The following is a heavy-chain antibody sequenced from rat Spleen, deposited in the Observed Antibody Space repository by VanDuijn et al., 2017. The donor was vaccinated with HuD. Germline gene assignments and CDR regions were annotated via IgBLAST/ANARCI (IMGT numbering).Heavy chain of an antibody. J-gene: IGHJ2*01. V-gene: IGHV5S23*01. D-gene: IGHD1-4*01. Sequence: EVQLVESGGGLEQPGNSLKLSCAASGFTFSNYGMAWVRQAPTKGLEWVTSISTSGGSTYYRDSVKGRFTISRDNAKSTLYLQMDSLRSEDTATYYCAREAGIPFHYFDYWGQGVMATVSS. CDR3: AREAGIPFHYFDY. CDR1: GFTFSNYG. CDR2: ISTSGGST.